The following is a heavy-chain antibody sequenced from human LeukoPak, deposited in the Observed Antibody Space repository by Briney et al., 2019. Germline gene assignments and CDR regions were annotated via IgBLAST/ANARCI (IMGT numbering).Heavy chain of an antibody. CDR1: GFIFSSHA. J-gene: IGHJ4*02. CDR3: ARDRYSYGSYYFDY. D-gene: IGHD5-18*01. V-gene: IGHV3-33*08. CDR2: IWYDGSNE. Sequence: PGGSLRLSCAASGFIFSSHAMHWVRQAPGKGLEWVAVIWYDGSNEYYADSVKGRFTISRDNSKNTLYLQMNSLRAEDTAVYFCARDRYSYGSYYFDYWGQGTLATVSS.